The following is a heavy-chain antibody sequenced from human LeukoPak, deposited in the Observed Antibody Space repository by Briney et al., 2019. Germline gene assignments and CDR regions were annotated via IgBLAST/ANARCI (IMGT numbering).Heavy chain of an antibody. D-gene: IGHD2-2*01. V-gene: IGHV3-7*01. J-gene: IGHJ6*02. Sequence: PGGSLRLSCAASGFSFSTYWMSWVRQAPGKGLEWVANINQDGSEKFCVDSVKGRFTISRDNAENSLDLQMNSLRAEDTAVYYCARHRAEVPSAPTPMDVWGQGTTVTVSS. CDR2: INQDGSEK. CDR3: ARHRAEVPSAPTPMDV. CDR1: GFSFSTYW.